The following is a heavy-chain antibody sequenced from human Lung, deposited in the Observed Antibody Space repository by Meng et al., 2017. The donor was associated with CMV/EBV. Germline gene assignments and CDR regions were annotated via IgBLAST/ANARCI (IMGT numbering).Heavy chain of an antibody. Sequence: GGSXRLXCAASGFTFSSYAMHWVRQAPGKGPEWVANIRFDGTNKYHADSVKGRFTISRDNSKNTLYLQMNSLRAEDTAVYYCAKRGDSSGAYAMDVWGQGTXVTVSS. J-gene: IGHJ6*02. CDR2: IRFDGTNK. CDR3: AKRGDSSGAYAMDV. CDR1: GFTFSSYA. D-gene: IGHD3-22*01. V-gene: IGHV3-30*02.